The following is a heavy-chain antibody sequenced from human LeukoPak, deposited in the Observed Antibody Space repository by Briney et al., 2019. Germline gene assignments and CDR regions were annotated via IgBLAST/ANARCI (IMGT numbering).Heavy chain of an antibody. V-gene: IGHV1-69*13. CDR1: GGTFSSTT. CDR2: ITPIFRTP. CDR3: ARGWLAETTVVTPYNY. J-gene: IGHJ4*02. Sequence: GASVKVSCKDSGGTFSSTTINWVRQAPGQGLEWMGGITPIFRTPNYAQKFQGRVTITAVESMSTAYMELSSLRSEDTAVYYCARGWLAETTVVTPYNYWGQGTLVTVSS. D-gene: IGHD2-21*02.